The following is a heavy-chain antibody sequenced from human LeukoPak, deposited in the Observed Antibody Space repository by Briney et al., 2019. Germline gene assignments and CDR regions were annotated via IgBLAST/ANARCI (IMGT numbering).Heavy chain of an antibody. CDR1: GGTFSSYA. Sequence: SVKVSCKASGGTFSSYAISWVRQAPGQGLEWMGGIIPIFGTANYAQKFQGRVTITADESTSTAYMELSSLRSEDTAVYYCARGLITYYYDSSGYYYFDYWGQGTLVTVSS. J-gene: IGHJ4*02. V-gene: IGHV1-69*13. D-gene: IGHD3-22*01. CDR3: ARGLITYYYDSSGYYYFDY. CDR2: IIPIFGTA.